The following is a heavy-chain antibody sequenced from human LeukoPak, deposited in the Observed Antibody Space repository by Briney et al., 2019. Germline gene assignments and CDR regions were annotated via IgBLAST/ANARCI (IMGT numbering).Heavy chain of an antibody. CDR3: ARAGNYADY. J-gene: IGHJ4*02. V-gene: IGHV3-7*01. CDR1: GFTFGSYW. CDR2: IKQDGSEK. Sequence: GGSLRFSCAAFGFTFGSYWMTWVRQAPGKGLEWVANIKQDGSEKYYVDSVKGRFTISRDNAKNSLYLQMNSLRAEDTAVYYCARAGNYADYWGQGTPVTVPS. D-gene: IGHD1-7*01.